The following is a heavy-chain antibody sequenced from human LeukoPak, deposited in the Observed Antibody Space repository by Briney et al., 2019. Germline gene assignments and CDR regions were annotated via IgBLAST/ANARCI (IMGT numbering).Heavy chain of an antibody. CDR1: GSTFRSDW. J-gene: IGHJ4*02. V-gene: IGHV3-74*01. Sequence: GGSLRLSCAASGSTFRSDWMHWVRQAPGKGLVWVSRINSDGSSTTYADSVKGRFTISRDNAKNTLYLQINSLRAEDTAVYYCARALGSPLDYWGQGTLVTVSS. D-gene: IGHD1-26*01. CDR3: ARALGSPLDY. CDR2: INSDGSST.